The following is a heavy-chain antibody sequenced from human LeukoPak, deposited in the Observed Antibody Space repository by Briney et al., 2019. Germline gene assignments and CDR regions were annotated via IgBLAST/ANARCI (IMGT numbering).Heavy chain of an antibody. D-gene: IGHD1-26*01. CDR1: GFTFDDYA. CDR2: ISGDGAGT. V-gene: IGHV3-43*02. Sequence: GGSLRLSCAASGFTFDDYAMHWVRHAPGKGLEWVSLISGDGAGTSYADSVKGRFTISRDNAKNSLYLQMNSLRAEDTAVYYCARDIATEKYFDYWGQGTLVTVSS. J-gene: IGHJ4*02. CDR3: ARDIATEKYFDY.